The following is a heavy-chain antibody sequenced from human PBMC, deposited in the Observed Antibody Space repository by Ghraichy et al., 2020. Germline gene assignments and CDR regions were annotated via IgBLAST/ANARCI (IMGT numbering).Heavy chain of an antibody. CDR3: ASCRIAAAGTGDYYYYGMDV. CDR2: IIPILGIA. CDR1: GGTFSSYA. V-gene: IGHV1-69*04. D-gene: IGHD6-13*01. J-gene: IGHJ6*02. Sequence: SVKVSCKASGGTFSSYAISWVRQAPGQGLEWMGRIIPILGIANYAQKFQGRVTITADKSTSTAYMELSSLRSEDTAVYYCASCRIAAAGTGDYYYYGMDVWGQGTTVTVSS.